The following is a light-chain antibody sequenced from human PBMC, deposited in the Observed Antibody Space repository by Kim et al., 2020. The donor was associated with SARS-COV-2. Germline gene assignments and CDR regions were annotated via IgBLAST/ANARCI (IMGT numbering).Light chain of an antibody. Sequence: GQRVIISCSGSKSNIGSHFVFWYQQFSGAAPRILIYRNNLRPSGVPDRFSGSKSGTSASLVISGLRTDDEADYYCEAWDDTLRAWVFGGGTKVTVL. CDR2: RNN. J-gene: IGLJ3*02. CDR1: KSNIGSHF. V-gene: IGLV1-47*01. CDR3: EAWDDTLRAWV.